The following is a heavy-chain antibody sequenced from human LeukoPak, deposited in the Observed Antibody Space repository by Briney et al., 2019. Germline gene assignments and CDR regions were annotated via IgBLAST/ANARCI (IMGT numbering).Heavy chain of an antibody. Sequence: GGSLRLSCAASGFTFSSYAMSWVRQAPGKGMEWVSTLSGSGGNTYYADSVKGRVTISRDNSKNTLYLQMNSLRAEDTAVYHCAKGSYYYDSADYFDYWGQGTLVTVSS. V-gene: IGHV3-23*01. D-gene: IGHD3-22*01. J-gene: IGHJ4*02. CDR1: GFTFSSYA. CDR3: AKGSYYYDSADYFDY. CDR2: LSGSGGNT.